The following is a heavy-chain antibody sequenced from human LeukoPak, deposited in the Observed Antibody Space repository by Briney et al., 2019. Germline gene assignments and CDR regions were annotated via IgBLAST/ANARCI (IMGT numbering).Heavy chain of an antibody. V-gene: IGHV3-23*01. J-gene: IGHJ4*02. CDR3: AKDQGLWFGELSGFDY. CDR2: ISGSGGST. Sequence: GGSLRLSCAASGSTFSSYAMSWVRQAPGKGLEWVSAISGSGGSTYYADSVKGRFTISRDNSKNTLYLQMNSLRAEDTAVYYCAKDQGLWFGELSGFDYWGQGTLVTVSS. CDR1: GSTFSSYA. D-gene: IGHD3-10*01.